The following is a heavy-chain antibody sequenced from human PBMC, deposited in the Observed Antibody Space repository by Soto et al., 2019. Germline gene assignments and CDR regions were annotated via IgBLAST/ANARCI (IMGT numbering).Heavy chain of an antibody. J-gene: IGHJ4*02. CDR2: VYSSGTT. D-gene: IGHD3-10*01. CDR1: VGSINIYS. V-gene: IGHV4-4*07. Sequence: KSSETLSLTCSFSVGSINIYSWIWMGQPAGKGLEWIGRVYSSGTTDYNPSLNSRATLSVETSKNQFSLKLSSVTAADTAVYYCARDIGSYAYGEGYWGQGIKVTVSS. CDR3: ARDIGSYAYGEGY.